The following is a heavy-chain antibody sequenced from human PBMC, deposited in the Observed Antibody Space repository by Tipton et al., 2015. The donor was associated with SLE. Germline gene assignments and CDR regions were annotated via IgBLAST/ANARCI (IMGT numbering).Heavy chain of an antibody. Sequence: TLSLTCAVYGGSFSGYYWSWIRQPPGKGLEWIGEIDHSGSTNYNPSLKSRVTISVDTSKNQFSLKLNSVTAADTAVYYCASSHGSNFDYWGQGTLVTVSS. CDR2: IDHSGST. V-gene: IGHV4-34*01. J-gene: IGHJ4*02. D-gene: IGHD3-10*01. CDR3: ASSHGSNFDY. CDR1: GGSFSGYY.